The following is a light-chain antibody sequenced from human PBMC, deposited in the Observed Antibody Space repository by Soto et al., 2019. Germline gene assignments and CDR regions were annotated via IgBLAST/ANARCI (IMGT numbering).Light chain of an antibody. Sequence: QSVLTQPPSVSAAPGQKVTISCSGSSSNIGGISVSWYQQLPGTAPKLLIYDENKRPSGIPDRFSGSKSGTSATLGITGFQTGDEADYYCGSWDSSLSAYVFGTRTKVTVL. CDR1: SSNIGGIS. J-gene: IGLJ1*01. CDR2: DEN. CDR3: GSWDSSLSAYV. V-gene: IGLV1-51*01.